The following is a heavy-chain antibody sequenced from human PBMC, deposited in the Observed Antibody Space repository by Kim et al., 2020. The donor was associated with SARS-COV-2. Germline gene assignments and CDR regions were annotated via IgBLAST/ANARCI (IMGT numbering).Heavy chain of an antibody. CDR1: GGSISSSSYY. CDR3: ARDAVAGTGRFDY. Sequence: SETLSLTCTVSGGSISSSSYYWGWIRQPPGKGLEWIGSIYYSGSTYYNPSLKSRVTISVDTSKNQFSLKLSSVTAADTAVYYCARDAVAGTGRFDYWGQGTLVTVSS. J-gene: IGHJ4*02. V-gene: IGHV4-39*02. D-gene: IGHD6-19*01. CDR2: IYYSGST.